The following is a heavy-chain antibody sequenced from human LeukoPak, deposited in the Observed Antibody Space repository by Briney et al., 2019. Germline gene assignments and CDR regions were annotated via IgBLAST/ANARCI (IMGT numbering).Heavy chain of an antibody. CDR1: GGSISSSSYY. J-gene: IGHJ4*02. V-gene: IGHV4-39*01. D-gene: IGHD4-17*01. CDR3: ARQRVDYGDYRLDY. CDR2: IYYSGST. Sequence: PSETLSLTCTVSGGSISSSSYYGGWIRQPPGKGLEWIGSIYYSGSTYYNPSRKSRVTISVDTSKSQFSLKLSSVTAADTAVYYCARQRVDYGDYRLDYWGQGTLVTVSS.